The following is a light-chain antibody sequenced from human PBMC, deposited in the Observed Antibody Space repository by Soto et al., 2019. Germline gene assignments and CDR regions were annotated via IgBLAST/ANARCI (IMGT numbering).Light chain of an antibody. J-gene: IGKJ2*01. CDR2: WAS. V-gene: IGKV4-1*01. CDR1: QSVLYNSNNKTY. CDR3: QQYESTPPT. Sequence: DIVMTQSPDSLAVSLGERATINCKSSQSVLYNSNNKTYLAWYQQRPGQPPKLLIYWASTRESGVPDRFSGSGSGTDVTLTITSLQAEDVAVYYCQQYESTPPTFGQGTKLESK.